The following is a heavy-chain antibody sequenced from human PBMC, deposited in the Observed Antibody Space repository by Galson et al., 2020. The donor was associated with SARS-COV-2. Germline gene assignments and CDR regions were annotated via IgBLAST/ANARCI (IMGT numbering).Heavy chain of an antibody. CDR2: IVVGSGNT. V-gene: IGHV1-58*02. CDR1: GFTFTSSA. D-gene: IGHD2-2*01. J-gene: IGHJ3*02. CDR3: AAPYCSSTSCRDAFDI. Sequence: SVKVSCKASGFTFTSSAMQWVRHARGQRLEWIGWIVVGSGNTNYAQKFQERVTITRDMSTSTAYMELSSLRSEDTAVYYCAAPYCSSTSCRDAFDIWGQGTMVTVSS.